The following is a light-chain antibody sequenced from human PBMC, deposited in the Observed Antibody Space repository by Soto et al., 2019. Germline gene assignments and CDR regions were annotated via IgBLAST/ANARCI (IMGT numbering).Light chain of an antibody. V-gene: IGKV4-1*01. CDR2: WAS. Sequence: DIVMTQSPDSLAVSLGERATINCKSSQSLYNSNNLNYLAWYQQKPGQPPKLLLYWASTRESGVPDRFSGSGSGTYFTLTISSLQAADVAVYYCQQYHSNPSTFGQGTKLEIK. CDR3: QQYHSNPST. J-gene: IGKJ2*01. CDR1: QSLYNSNNLNY.